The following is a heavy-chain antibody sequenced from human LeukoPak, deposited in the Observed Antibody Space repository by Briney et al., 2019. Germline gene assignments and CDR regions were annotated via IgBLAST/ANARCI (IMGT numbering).Heavy chain of an antibody. D-gene: IGHD3-22*01. CDR3: ARDRTNYYDSSGYMDV. V-gene: IGHV4-4*07. Sequence: ETLSLTCTVSGGSISSYYWSWIRQPAGKGLEWIGRIYTSGSTNYNPSLKSRVTMSVDTSKNQFSLKLSSVTAADTAVYYCARDRTNYYDSSGYMDVWGKGTTVTVSS. J-gene: IGHJ6*03. CDR2: IYTSGST. CDR1: GGSISSYY.